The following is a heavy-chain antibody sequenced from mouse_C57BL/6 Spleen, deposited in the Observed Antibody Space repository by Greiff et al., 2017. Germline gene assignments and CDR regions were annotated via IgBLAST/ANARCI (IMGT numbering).Heavy chain of an antibody. CDR1: GYTFTRYW. V-gene: IGHV1-64*01. J-gene: IGHJ2*01. D-gene: IGHD2-4*01. Sequence: VQLQQPGAELVKPGASVKLSCKASGYTFTRYWMHWVKQRPGQGLEWIGMINPNSGSTNNNEKFKSQAPLTVDKSSSTAYMQLSSLTSEDSAVYYCAFYYDYAFDYWGQGTTRTGSS. CDR3: AFYYDYAFDY. CDR2: INPNSGST.